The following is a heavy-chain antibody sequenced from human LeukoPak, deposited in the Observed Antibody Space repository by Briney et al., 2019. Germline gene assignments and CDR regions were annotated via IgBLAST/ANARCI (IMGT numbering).Heavy chain of an antibody. V-gene: IGHV4-61*02. CDR2: IYSSGST. CDR3: AIGSVAGDNWFDP. D-gene: IGHD6-19*01. Sequence: PSQTLSLTCTVSGGSISSGNYWSWIRQPAGKGLEWIGRIYSSGSTNYNPSLKSRVTISVDKFKNQFSLKLSPVTAADTAVYYCAIGSVAGDNWFDPWGQGTLVTVSS. J-gene: IGHJ5*02. CDR1: GGSISSGNY.